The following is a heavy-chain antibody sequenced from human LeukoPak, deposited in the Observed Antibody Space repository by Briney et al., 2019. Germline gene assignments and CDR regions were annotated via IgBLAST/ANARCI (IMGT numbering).Heavy chain of an antibody. D-gene: IGHD2-2*01. CDR2: ISAYNGNT. CDR1: GYTFSSYG. V-gene: IGHV1-18*01. J-gene: IGHJ4*02. Sequence: EASVKVSCKASGYTFSSYGVTWLRQAPGQGLEWMGWISAYNGNTNYAQKLQGRVTMTTDTSTSTAYMELRSLRSDDTAVYYCARIGGVVPAAKYFDYWGQGTLVTVSS. CDR3: ARIGGVVPAAKYFDY.